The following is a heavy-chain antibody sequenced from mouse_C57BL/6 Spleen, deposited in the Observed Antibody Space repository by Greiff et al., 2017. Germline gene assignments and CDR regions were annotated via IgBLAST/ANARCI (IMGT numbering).Heavy chain of an antibody. D-gene: IGHD1-1*01. V-gene: IGHV3-1*01. CDR3: ARDIYYYGSSLAWFAY. J-gene: IGHJ3*01. CDR2: ISYSGST. Sequence: EVKLMESGPGMVKPSQSLSLTCTVTGYSITSGYDWHWIRHFPGNKLEWMGYISYSGSTNYNPSLKSRISITHDTSKNHFFLKLNSVTTEDTATYYCARDIYYYGSSLAWFAYWGQGTLVTVSA. CDR1: GYSITSGYD.